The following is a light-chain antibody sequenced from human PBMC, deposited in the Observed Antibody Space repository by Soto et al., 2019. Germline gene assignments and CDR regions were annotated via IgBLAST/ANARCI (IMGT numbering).Light chain of an antibody. CDR3: MQATHWPHT. J-gene: IGKJ5*01. CDR2: KVS. CDR1: PSLVYSDGNTY. Sequence: VTLLPGPTHSYRPPPSLVYSDGNTYLNWFQQRPGQSPRRLIYKVSNRDSGVPDRFSGSGSGTDFTLKISRVEAEDVAIYYCMQATHWPHTFGQGTRLEIK. V-gene: IGKV2-30*01.